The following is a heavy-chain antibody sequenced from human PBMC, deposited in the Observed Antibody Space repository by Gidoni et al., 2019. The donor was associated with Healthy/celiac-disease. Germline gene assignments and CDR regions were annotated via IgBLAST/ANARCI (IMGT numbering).Heavy chain of an antibody. CDR1: GVSISRGGYY. CDR3: ARDRSAGIAARSDAFDI. J-gene: IGHJ3*02. V-gene: IGHV4-31*03. Sequence: QVQLQESGPGLVKPSQTLSLTCTVSGVSISRGGYYWSWIRQHPGKGLEWIGYIYYSGSTYYNPSLKSRVTISVDTSKNQFSLKLSSVTAADTAVYYCARDRSAGIAARSDAFDIWGQGTMVTVSS. D-gene: IGHD6-6*01. CDR2: IYYSGST.